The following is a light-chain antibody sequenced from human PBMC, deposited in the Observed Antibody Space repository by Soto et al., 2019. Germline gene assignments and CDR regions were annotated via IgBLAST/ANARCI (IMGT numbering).Light chain of an antibody. V-gene: IGLV3-1*01. CDR1: DLGNRY. J-gene: IGLJ2*01. CDR2: LDT. CDR3: QAWDDTTGVV. Sequence: SYELTQPPSVSVSPGQTASITCSGGDLGNRYACWYQQKPGQSPVLVIYLDTKRPSGIPERFSGSNSGNTATLTISVTQAVDEADYYCQAWDDTTGVVFGGGTKLTVL.